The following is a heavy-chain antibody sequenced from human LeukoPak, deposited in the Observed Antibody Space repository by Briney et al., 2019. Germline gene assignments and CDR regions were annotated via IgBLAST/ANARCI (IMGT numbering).Heavy chain of an antibody. J-gene: IGHJ4*02. D-gene: IGHD6-19*01. CDR1: GFTFSSYG. CDR2: ISYDGSNK. Sequence: GGSLRLSCAASGFTFSSYGMHWVRRAPGKGLEWVAVISYDGSNKYYADSVKGRFTISRDNSKNTLYLQMNSLRAEDTAVYYCAKDLRGWYDYWGQGTLVTVSS. V-gene: IGHV3-30*18. CDR3: AKDLRGWYDY.